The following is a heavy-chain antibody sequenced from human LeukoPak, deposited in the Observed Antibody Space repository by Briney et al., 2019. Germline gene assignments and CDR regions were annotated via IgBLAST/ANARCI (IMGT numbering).Heavy chain of an antibody. D-gene: IGHD5-24*01. J-gene: IGHJ6*03. V-gene: IGHV3-30*03. Sequence: TGGSLRLSCAASGFTFSSYGMHWVRQAPGKGLEWVAVISYDGSNKYYADSVKGRFTISRDNSKNTLYLQMNSLRAEDTAVYYCARISRDGYNSGYYYYYYMDVWGKGTTVTVSS. CDR3: ARISRDGYNSGYYYYYYMDV. CDR2: ISYDGSNK. CDR1: GFTFSSYG.